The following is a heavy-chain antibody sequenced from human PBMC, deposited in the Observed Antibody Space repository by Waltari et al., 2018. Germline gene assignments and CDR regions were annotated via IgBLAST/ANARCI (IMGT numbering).Heavy chain of an antibody. J-gene: IGHJ3*01. D-gene: IGHD1-26*01. CDR2: RQRERNGK. CDR1: GLTFSSYW. CDR3: ARAYSGSYET. V-gene: IGHV3-7*01. Sequence: EVQLVESGGDLVQPGGSLRLSCAASGLTFSSYWMTWVRQAPGRGVEGVANRQRERNGKYYADSVKGRFTISRDNAKNSLYLQMNSLRAEDTAGYYCARAYSGSYETWGQGTLVTVSS.